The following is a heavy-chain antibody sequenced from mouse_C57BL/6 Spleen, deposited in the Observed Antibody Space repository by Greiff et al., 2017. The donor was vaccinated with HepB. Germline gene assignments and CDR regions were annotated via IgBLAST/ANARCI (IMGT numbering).Heavy chain of an antibody. CDR1: GYTFTSYW. CDR3: ARWVDGYYNAMDY. J-gene: IGHJ4*01. CDR2: IYPSDSET. D-gene: IGHD2-3*01. V-gene: IGHV1-61*01. Sequence: VQLQQSGAELVRPGSSVKLSCKASGYTFTSYWMDWVKQRPGQGLEWIGNIYPSDSETHYNQKFKDKATLTVDKSYSTAYMQLSSLTSEDSAVYYCARWVDGYYNAMDYWGQGTSVTVSS.